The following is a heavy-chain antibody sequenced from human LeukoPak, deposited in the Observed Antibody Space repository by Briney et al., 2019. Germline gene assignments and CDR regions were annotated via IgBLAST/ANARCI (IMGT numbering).Heavy chain of an antibody. V-gene: IGHV4-4*09. D-gene: IGHD5-24*01. Sequence: SETLSLTCSVSGTSITPYSWSWIRQPPGRGLEWIGYFYTSGNTHQNPSLKSRVTMSIDASKNQFSLRLSSMTAADTAVYYYARHRAEMATITDDTFDMWGQGTMVTVSS. CDR2: FYTSGNT. CDR3: ARHRAEMATITDDTFDM. CDR1: GTSITPYS. J-gene: IGHJ3*02.